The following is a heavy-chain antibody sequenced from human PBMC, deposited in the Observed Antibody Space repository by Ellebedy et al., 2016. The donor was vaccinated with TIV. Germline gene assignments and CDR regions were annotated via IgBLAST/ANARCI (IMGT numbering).Heavy chain of an antibody. V-gene: IGHV1-18*04. Sequence: ASVKVSXXASGYTFTSYGISWVRQAPGQGLEWMGWISAYNGNTNYAQKLQGRVTMTTDTSTSTAYMELRSLRSEDTAVYYCARGYCSSTSCFDPIYYYYYGMDVWGQGTTVTVSS. D-gene: IGHD2-2*01. CDR1: GYTFTSYG. J-gene: IGHJ6*02. CDR3: ARGYCSSTSCFDPIYYYYYGMDV. CDR2: ISAYNGNT.